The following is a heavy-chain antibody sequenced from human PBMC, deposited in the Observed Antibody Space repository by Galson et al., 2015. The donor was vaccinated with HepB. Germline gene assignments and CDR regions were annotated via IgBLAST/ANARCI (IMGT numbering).Heavy chain of an antibody. Sequence: SLRLSCAASGFTFSSYGMHWVRQAPGKGLEWVAVIWYDGSNKYYADSVKGRFTISRDNSKNTLYLQMNSLRAEDTAVYYCAREYCTNGVCYGLGDYWGQGTLVTVSS. J-gene: IGHJ4*02. CDR2: IWYDGSNK. CDR1: GFTFSSYG. CDR3: AREYCTNGVCYGLGDY. V-gene: IGHV3-33*01. D-gene: IGHD2-8*01.